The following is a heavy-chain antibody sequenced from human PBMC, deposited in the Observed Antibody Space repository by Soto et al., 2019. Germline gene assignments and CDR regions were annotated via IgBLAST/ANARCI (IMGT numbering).Heavy chain of an antibody. CDR1: GGSISSGGYY. J-gene: IGHJ5*02. CDR3: ARGIYDYVWGSYPGRFDP. Sequence: SETLSLTCTVSGGSISSGGYYWSWIRQHPGKGLEWMGYIYYSGSTYYNPSLKSRLTISVDTSKNQFSLKLSSVTAAGTAVYYCARGIYDYVWGSYPGRFDPWGQGTLVTVS. D-gene: IGHD3-16*02. V-gene: IGHV4-31*03. CDR2: IYYSGST.